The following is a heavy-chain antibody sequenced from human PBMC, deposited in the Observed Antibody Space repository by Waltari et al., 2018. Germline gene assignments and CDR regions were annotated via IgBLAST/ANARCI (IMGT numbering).Heavy chain of an antibody. CDR3: ARRVPPGPLHQYSSARWYFDY. V-gene: IGHV4-4*02. D-gene: IGHD6-19*01. Sequence: QVQLQESGPGLVKPSGTLSLTCAVSGGSISSSNWWSWVRQPPGKGREWIGEIYHSGSTNYNPSLKSRVTISVDKSKNQFSLKLSSVTAADTAVYYCARRVPPGPLHQYSSARWYFDYWGQGTLVTVSS. J-gene: IGHJ4*02. CDR1: GGSISSSNW. CDR2: IYHSGST.